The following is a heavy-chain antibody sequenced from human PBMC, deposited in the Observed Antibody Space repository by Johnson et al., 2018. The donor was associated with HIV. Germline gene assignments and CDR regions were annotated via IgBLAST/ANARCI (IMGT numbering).Heavy chain of an antibody. CDR3: AKDLSSSPNDAFDI. J-gene: IGHJ3*02. D-gene: IGHD6-6*01. CDR1: GFTFNFYA. Sequence: VQLVESGGGLVQPGGSLRLSCAASGFTFNFYAMSWVRQAPGKGLKWVSAISGSGGSTYYADSVKGRFTISRYNSKNTLYLQMNSLRSEDTAVYFCAKDLSSSPNDAFDIWGQGTMVTVSS. V-gene: IGHV3-23*04. CDR2: ISGSGGST.